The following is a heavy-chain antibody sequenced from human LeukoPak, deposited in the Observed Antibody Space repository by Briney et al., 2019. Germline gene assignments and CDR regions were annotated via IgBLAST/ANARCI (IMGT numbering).Heavy chain of an antibody. V-gene: IGHV1-18*01. J-gene: IGHJ4*02. Sequence: ASVKVSCKASGYTFTSYGISWVRQAPGQGLEWMGWISAYNGNTNYAQKHQGRVTMTTDTSTSTAYMELRSLRSDDTAVYYCARSMDYYDSSGHTENFDYWGQGTLVTVSS. D-gene: IGHD3-22*01. CDR1: GYTFTSYG. CDR3: ARSMDYYDSSGHTENFDY. CDR2: ISAYNGNT.